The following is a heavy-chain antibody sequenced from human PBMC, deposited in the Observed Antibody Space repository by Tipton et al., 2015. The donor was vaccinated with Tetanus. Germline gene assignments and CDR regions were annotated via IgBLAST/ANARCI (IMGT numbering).Heavy chain of an antibody. CDR2: FYFGGTT. CDR1: GGSVSASGHY. D-gene: IGHD1-14*01. J-gene: IGHJ5*02. Sequence: LRLSCTVSGGSVSASGHYWAWIRHHPGRGLEWIGYFYFGGTTSFNPSFGSRVAISVDASKNQFFLRLTSVTAADTAIYYCATQTSPWRNWFDPWGQGTQVTVSS. V-gene: IGHV4-31*02. CDR3: ATQTSPWRNWFDP.